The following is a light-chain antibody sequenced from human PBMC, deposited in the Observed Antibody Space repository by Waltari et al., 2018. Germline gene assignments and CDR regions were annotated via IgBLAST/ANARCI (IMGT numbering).Light chain of an antibody. J-gene: IGKJ1*01. Sequence: DIQMTQSPSTLSASVGDRVTITCRASQSISKWVAWYQQKPGKVPKVLIYEASNLESGVPSRFSGSGSGTEFTLTISSLQPDDVATYYCQQYNSYSPWTFGQGTKVEIK. CDR2: EAS. V-gene: IGKV1-5*03. CDR3: QQYNSYSPWT. CDR1: QSISKW.